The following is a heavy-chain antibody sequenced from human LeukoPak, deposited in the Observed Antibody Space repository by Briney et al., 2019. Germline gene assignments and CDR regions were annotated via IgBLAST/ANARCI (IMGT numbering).Heavy chain of an antibody. Sequence: SVKVSCKASGGTFSSYAISWVRQAPGQGLEWMGRIIPILGIANYAQKFQGRVTITADKSTSTAYMELSSLRSEDTAVYYCARVGSSGDYYSYGMDVWGQGTTVTVSS. CDR2: IIPILGIA. V-gene: IGHV1-69*04. J-gene: IGHJ6*02. D-gene: IGHD6-19*01. CDR3: ARVGSSGDYYSYGMDV. CDR1: GGTFSSYA.